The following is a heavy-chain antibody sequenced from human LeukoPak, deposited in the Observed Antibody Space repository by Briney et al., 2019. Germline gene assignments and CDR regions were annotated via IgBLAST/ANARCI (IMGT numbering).Heavy chain of an antibody. CDR3: ARVAARQYYYYYYMDV. J-gene: IGHJ6*03. D-gene: IGHD6-6*01. CDR2: INHSGST. V-gene: IGHV4-34*01. CDR1: GGSLSGYY. Sequence: SETLSLTCAVYGGSLSGYYWSWIRQPPGKGLEWIGEINHSGSTNYNPSLKSRVTISVDTSKNQFSLKLSSVTAADTAVYYCARVAARQYYYYYYMDVWGKGPRSPSP.